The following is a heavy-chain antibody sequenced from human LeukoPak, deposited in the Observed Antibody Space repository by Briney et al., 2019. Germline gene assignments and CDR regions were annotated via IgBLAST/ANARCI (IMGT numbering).Heavy chain of an antibody. Sequence: PSETLSLTCTVSGGSISSYYWSWIRQPPGKGLEWIGYIYYSGSTNYNPSLKSRVNISVDTSKNQFSLKLSSVTAADTAVYYCARNRDYRENFDYWGQGTLVTVSS. CDR1: GGSISSYY. J-gene: IGHJ4*02. V-gene: IGHV4-59*01. CDR3: ARNRDYRENFDY. CDR2: IYYSGST. D-gene: IGHD4-17*01.